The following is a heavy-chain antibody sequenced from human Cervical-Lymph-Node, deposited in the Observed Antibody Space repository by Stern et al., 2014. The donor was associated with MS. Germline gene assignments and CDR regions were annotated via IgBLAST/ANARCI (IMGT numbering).Heavy chain of an antibody. D-gene: IGHD6-13*01. CDR1: GFTFSSYG. CDR2: IWYDGSNK. Sequence: VQLVESGGGVVQPGRSLRLSGAASGFTFSSYGMHWVRQAPGKGLEWVAVIWYDGSNKYYADSVKGRFTISRDNSKNTLYLQMNSLRAEDTAVYYCARSSSPSPYYYYGMDVWGQGTTVTVSS. J-gene: IGHJ6*02. V-gene: IGHV3-33*01. CDR3: ARSSSPSPYYYYGMDV.